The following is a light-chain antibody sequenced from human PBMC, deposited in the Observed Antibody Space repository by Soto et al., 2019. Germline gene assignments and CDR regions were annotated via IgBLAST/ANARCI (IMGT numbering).Light chain of an antibody. Sequence: EIVMTQSPATLSVSPGERATPSCRASQSVSSNLAWYQQKPGQAPRLLIYGASTRASGIPARFSGSGSGTEFTLTISSLQSEDFAVYYCQQYHHWPPITFGQGTRLEIK. V-gene: IGKV3-15*01. CDR3: QQYHHWPPIT. J-gene: IGKJ5*01. CDR2: GAS. CDR1: QSVSSN.